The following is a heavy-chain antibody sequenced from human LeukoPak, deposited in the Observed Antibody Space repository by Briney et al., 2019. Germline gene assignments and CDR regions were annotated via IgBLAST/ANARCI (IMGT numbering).Heavy chain of an antibody. CDR1: GFTFSSYA. D-gene: IGHD6-19*01. Sequence: GRSLRLSCAASGFTFSSYAMHWVRQAPGKGLEWVAVISYDGSNKYYADSVKGRFTISRDNSKNTLYLQMNSLRAEDMAVYYCAKGGIAVAGVGFDYWGQGTLVTVSS. CDR3: AKGGIAVAGVGFDY. V-gene: IGHV3-30*04. CDR2: ISYDGSNK. J-gene: IGHJ4*02.